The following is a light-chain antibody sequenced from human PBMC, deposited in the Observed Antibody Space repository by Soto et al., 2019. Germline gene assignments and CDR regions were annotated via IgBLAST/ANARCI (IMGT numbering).Light chain of an antibody. V-gene: IGKV3-20*01. CDR2: DAS. J-gene: IGKJ5*01. CDR3: QQYSSSPRT. Sequence: EIVLTQSPGILYLSPGDRATLSCRASQTISSGFLAWYQQKVGQAPRLLIYDASNRATGVPDRFSGSGSGTDLSLTISRLEPEDFAVYHCQQYSSSPRTFGQGTRLEIK. CDR1: QTISSGF.